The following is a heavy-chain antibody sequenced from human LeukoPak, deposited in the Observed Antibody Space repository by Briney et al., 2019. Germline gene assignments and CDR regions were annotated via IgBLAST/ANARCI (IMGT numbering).Heavy chain of an antibody. CDR1: GFTFNNYA. V-gene: IGHV3-23*01. J-gene: IGHJ4*02. Sequence: GGSLRLSCAGSGFTFNNYAMSWVRQTPRKGLEWVSTISISGDATYYADSVKGRFTISRDNSKNTLYLQMNSLRAEDTAVYYCAKGDYWGQGTLVTVSS. CDR3: AKGDY. CDR2: ISISGDAT.